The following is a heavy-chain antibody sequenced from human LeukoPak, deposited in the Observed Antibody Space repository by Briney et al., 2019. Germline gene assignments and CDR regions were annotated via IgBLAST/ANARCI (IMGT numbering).Heavy chain of an antibody. CDR1: GFTFSSYA. D-gene: IGHD3-22*01. J-gene: IGHJ5*02. CDR3: AKGGHYYDSNAHYFDWFDP. CDR2: ISGSGGST. V-gene: IGHV3-23*01. Sequence: GGSLRLSCAASGFTFSSYAMSWVRQAPGKGLEWVSAISGSGGSTYYADSVKGRFTISRDNSKNTLYLQMNSLRAEVTAVYYCAKGGHYYDSNAHYFDWFDPWGQGTLVTVSS.